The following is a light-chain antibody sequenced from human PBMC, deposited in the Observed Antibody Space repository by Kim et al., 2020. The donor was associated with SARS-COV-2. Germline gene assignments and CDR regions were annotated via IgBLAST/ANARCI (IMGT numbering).Light chain of an antibody. J-gene: IGKJ3*01. CDR3: QQYDDLPFT. Sequence: ASVGDRVTSTCQASHDISNYLKWDQQKPEKAPKLLISGAANLEAGGPSRFGGSGSGRHFTFTISSLQPDDIATYYCQQYDDLPFTFGPGTKVDIK. CDR2: GAA. CDR1: HDISNY. V-gene: IGKV1-33*01.